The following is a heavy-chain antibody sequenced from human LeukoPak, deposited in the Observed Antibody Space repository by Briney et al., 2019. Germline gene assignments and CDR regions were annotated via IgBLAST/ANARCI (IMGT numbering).Heavy chain of an antibody. J-gene: IGHJ6*02. V-gene: IGHV3-43*02. CDR3: AKESYFGSGSPMDV. D-gene: IGHD3-10*01. Sequence: GRSLRLSCAASGFTFDDYAMHWVRQAPGKGLEWVSLISGDGGATYYADSVKGRFTISRDNSENSLYLQMNGLRTEDTALYYCAKESYFGSGSPMDVWGQGTTVTVSS. CDR1: GFTFDDYA. CDR2: ISGDGGAT.